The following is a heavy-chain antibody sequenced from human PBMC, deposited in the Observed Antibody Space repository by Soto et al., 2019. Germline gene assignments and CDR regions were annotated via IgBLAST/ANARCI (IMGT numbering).Heavy chain of an antibody. CDR2: ISSNGGST. Sequence: PGGSLRLSCAASGFTFSSYAVHWVRQAPGKGLEYVSAISSNGGSTYYANSVKGRFTISRDNSKNTLYLQMGSLRAEDMAVYYCARAPDHFDYWGQGTLVTVSS. CDR1: GFTFSSYA. CDR3: ARAPDHFDY. J-gene: IGHJ4*02. V-gene: IGHV3-64*01.